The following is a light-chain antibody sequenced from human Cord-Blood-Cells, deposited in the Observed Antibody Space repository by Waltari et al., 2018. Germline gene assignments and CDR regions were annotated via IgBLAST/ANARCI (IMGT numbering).Light chain of an antibody. CDR1: NIGSKS. CDR2: DDS. V-gene: IGLV3-21*03. CDR3: QVWDSSSDHVV. J-gene: IGLJ2*01. Sequence: SYVLTQPPSVSVAPGKTARITCGGNNIGSKSVHWYQQKPGRAPVLVVYDDSDRPSGVPERCSGSNSGNTATRTISRVEAGDEADYYCQVWDSSSDHVVFGGGTKLTGL.